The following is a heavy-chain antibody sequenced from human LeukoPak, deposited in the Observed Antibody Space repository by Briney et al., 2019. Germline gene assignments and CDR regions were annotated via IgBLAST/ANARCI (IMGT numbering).Heavy chain of an antibody. Sequence: PGGSLRLSCAASGFTFSSYVMSWVRQAPGKGLEWVSYISSSSSTIYYADSVKGRFTISRDNAKNSLYVQMNGLRDEDTAVYYCATVGAMGYFDYWGQGTLVTVSS. CDR1: GFTFSSYV. V-gene: IGHV3-48*02. D-gene: IGHD4/OR15-4a*01. J-gene: IGHJ4*02. CDR3: ATVGAMGYFDY. CDR2: ISSSSSTI.